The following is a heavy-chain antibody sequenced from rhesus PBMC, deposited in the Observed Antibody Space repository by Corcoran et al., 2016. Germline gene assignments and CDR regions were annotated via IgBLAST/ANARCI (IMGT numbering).Heavy chain of an antibody. CDR3: ARDPYSSGWYGSFDY. D-gene: IGHD6-31*01. V-gene: IGHV4-80*01. Sequence: QVQLQESGPGLVKPSETLSLTCTVSGASISSNWWSWIRQPPGKGLEWIGEINGNRGRTNYNPALKSRVTITKDASKNQVSLKLSSVTAADTAVYYCARDPYSSGWYGSFDYWGQGVLVTVSS. CDR2: INGNRGRT. J-gene: IGHJ4*01. CDR1: GASISSNW.